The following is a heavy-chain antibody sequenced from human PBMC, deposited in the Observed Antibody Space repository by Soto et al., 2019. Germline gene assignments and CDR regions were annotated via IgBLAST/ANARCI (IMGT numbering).Heavy chain of an antibody. D-gene: IGHD3-3*01. V-gene: IGHV4-59*01. CDR3: ARAFKTRDFWSGYSAPFDS. CDR1: GDSISNYY. Sequence: SETLSLTCTVSGDSISNYYWNWIRQPPGKGLEWIGYIYYSDTTNYSPSLKSRVTISVDTYKNQFSVKLTSVTVADTAVYYCARAFKTRDFWSGYSAPFDSWGPGTLVTVSS. CDR2: IYYSDTT. J-gene: IGHJ4*02.